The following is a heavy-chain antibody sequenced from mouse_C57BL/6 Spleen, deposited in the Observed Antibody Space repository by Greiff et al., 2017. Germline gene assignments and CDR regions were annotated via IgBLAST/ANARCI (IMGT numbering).Heavy chain of an antibody. CDR3: ARYSNYRGYYAMDY. D-gene: IGHD2-5*01. CDR1: GYAFSSYW. CDR2: IYPGDGDT. V-gene: IGHV1-80*01. Sequence: QVQLKESGAELVKPGASVKISCKASGYAFSSYWMNWVKQRPGKGLEWIGQIYPGDGDTNYNGKFKGKATLTADKSSSTAYMQLISLTSEDSAVYFCARYSNYRGYYAMDYWGQGTSVTVSS. J-gene: IGHJ4*01.